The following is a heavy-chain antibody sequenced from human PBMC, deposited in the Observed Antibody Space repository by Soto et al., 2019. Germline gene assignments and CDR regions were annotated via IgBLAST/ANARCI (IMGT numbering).Heavy chain of an antibody. CDR3: AILGSSSWSTGWFYP. CDR1: CGSIRSYY. V-gene: IGHV4-39*01. CDR2: IYYSGST. D-gene: IGHD6-13*01. Sequence: PSETLSLTCTVSCGSIRSYYWGWIRQPPGKGLEWIGSIYYSGSTYYNPSLKSRVTISVDTSKNQFSLKLSSVTAADTAVYYCAILGSSSWSTGWFYPWGQGTLVTVSS. J-gene: IGHJ5*02.